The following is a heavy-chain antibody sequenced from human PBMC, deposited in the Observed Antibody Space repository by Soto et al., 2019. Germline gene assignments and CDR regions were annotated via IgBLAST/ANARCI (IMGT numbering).Heavy chain of an antibody. CDR2: ISAYNGNT. J-gene: IGHJ5*02. D-gene: IGHD6-13*01. CDR3: ARDSSSSWYKMSYNWFDP. Sequence: ASVKVSSAASGYTFTSYCIICVRQSPLQELEWMGWISAYNGNTNYAQKLQGRVTMTTDTSTSTAYMELRSLRSDDTAVYYCARDSSSSWYKMSYNWFDPWGQGTLVTVSS. CDR1: GYTFTSYC. V-gene: IGHV1-18*04.